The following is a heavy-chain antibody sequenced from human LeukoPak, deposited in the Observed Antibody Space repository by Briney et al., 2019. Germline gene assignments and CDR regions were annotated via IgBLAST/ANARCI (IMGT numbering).Heavy chain of an antibody. CDR2: ISYDGSNK. Sequence: GGSLRLSCAASEFTFSSYAMHWVRQAPGKGLEWVAVISYDGSNKHYADSVKGRFTISRDNSKNTLYLQMNSLRAEDTAVYYCARDLGLEWGQGTLVTVSS. J-gene: IGHJ4*02. CDR1: EFTFSSYA. D-gene: IGHD3-16*01. V-gene: IGHV3-30*04. CDR3: ARDLGLE.